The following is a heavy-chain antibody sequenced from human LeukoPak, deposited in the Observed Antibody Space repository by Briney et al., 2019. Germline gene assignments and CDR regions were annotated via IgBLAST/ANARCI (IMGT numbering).Heavy chain of an antibody. Sequence: PGGSLRLSCAASGFTVSSNYMSWVRQAPGKGLEWVSVIYSGGSTYYADSVKGRFTISRDNSKNTLYLQMNSLRAEETAVYYCARDGEYSYGYGFDYWGQGTLVTVSS. J-gene: IGHJ4*02. CDR2: IYSGGST. V-gene: IGHV3-66*01. D-gene: IGHD5-18*01. CDR3: ARDGEYSYGYGFDY. CDR1: GFTVSSNY.